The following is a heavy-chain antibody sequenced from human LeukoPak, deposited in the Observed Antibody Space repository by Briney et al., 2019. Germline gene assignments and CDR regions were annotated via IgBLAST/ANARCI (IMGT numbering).Heavy chain of an antibody. CDR1: GFTFSSYA. J-gene: IGHJ4*02. D-gene: IGHD1-26*01. Sequence: GGSLRLSCSASGFTFSSYAMHWVRQAPGKGLEYVSAISSNGGSTYYADSVKGRFTISRDNSKNTLYLQMNSLRAEDTAVYYCAKDLGRYRNNYFDYWGQGTLVTVSS. CDR3: AKDLGRYRNNYFDY. CDR2: ISSNGGST. V-gene: IGHV3-64*04.